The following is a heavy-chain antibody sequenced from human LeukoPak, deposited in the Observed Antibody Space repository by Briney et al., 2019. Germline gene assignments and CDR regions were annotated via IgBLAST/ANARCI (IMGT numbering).Heavy chain of an antibody. CDR2: INPNSGGT. CDR1: GYTFTGYY. J-gene: IGHJ5*02. D-gene: IGHD6-13*01. CDR3: ARDRYSSSWQPYNWFDP. V-gene: IGHV1-2*02. Sequence: ASVKVSCKASGYTFTGYYMHWVRQAPGQGLEWMGWINPNSGGTNYAQKFQGRVTMTRDTSIGTAYMELSRLRSDGTAVYYCARDRYSSSWQPYNWFDPWGQGTLVTVSS.